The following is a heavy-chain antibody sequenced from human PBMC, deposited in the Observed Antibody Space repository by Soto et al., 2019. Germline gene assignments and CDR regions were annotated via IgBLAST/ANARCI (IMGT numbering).Heavy chain of an antibody. Sequence: GGSLRLSCAASGFTFSSYAMSWVRQAPGKGLEWVSAISGSGGSTYYADSVKGRFTISRDNSKNTLYLQMNSLRAEDTAVYYCAKDLEMATNRALDYWGQGTLVTVSS. CDR1: GFTFSSYA. V-gene: IGHV3-23*01. J-gene: IGHJ4*02. D-gene: IGHD5-12*01. CDR2: ISGSGGST. CDR3: AKDLEMATNRALDY.